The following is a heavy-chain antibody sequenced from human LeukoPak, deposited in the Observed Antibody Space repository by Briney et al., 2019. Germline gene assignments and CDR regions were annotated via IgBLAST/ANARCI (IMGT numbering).Heavy chain of an antibody. CDR1: GGTFSSYA. V-gene: IGHV1-69*01. CDR2: IIPIFGTA. CDR3: ASSSSSLGYYYYYMDV. D-gene: IGHD6-6*01. Sequence: ASVKVSCKASGGTFSSYAISWVRQAPGQGLEWMGGIIPIFGTANYAQKFQGRVTITADESTCTAYMELSSLRSEDTAVYYCASSSSSLGYYYYYMDVWGKGTTVTVSS. J-gene: IGHJ6*03.